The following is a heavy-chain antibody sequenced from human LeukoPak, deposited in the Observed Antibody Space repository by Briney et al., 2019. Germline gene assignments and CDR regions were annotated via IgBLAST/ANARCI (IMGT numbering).Heavy chain of an antibody. V-gene: IGHV3-15*01. D-gene: IGHD3-10*01. CDR2: INSKIDGGTT. Sequence: PGGSLRLSCAASGFTFSNAWLSWARKAPGKGLEWVGRINSKIDGGTTGYAAPVKGTFTISRDDSKDTLDLQMNSLKTEDTAVYYCTTATMLRRPAWGQGTLVTVSS. J-gene: IGHJ5*02. CDR1: GFTFSNAW. CDR3: TTATMLRRPA.